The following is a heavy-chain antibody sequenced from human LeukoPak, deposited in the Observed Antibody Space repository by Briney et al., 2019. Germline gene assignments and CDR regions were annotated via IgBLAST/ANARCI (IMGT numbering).Heavy chain of an antibody. CDR1: GFTFSNAW. D-gene: IGHD3-22*01. J-gene: IGHJ4*02. Sequence: GGSLRLSCAASGFTFSNAWMSWVRQAPGKGLEWVGRIKSKTDGGTTDYAAPVKGRFTISRDDSKNTLYLQMNSLKTEDTAVYYCTTGPHYYDSSGYYGELKFDYWGQGTLVTVSS. CDR3: TTGPHYYDSSGYYGELKFDY. CDR2: IKSKTDGGTT. V-gene: IGHV3-15*01.